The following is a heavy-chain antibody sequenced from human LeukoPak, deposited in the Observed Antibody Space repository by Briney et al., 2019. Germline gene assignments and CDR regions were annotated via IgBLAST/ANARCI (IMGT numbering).Heavy chain of an antibody. CDR3: ARHVEAAAGTDP. J-gene: IGHJ5*02. V-gene: IGHV4-39*01. D-gene: IGHD6-13*01. CDR2: IYYSGST. CDR1: GGSISSSSYY. Sequence: KTSETLSLTCTVSGGSISSSSYYWGWIRQPPGKGLEWIGSIYYSGSTYYNPSLKSRVTISVDTSKNRFSLKLSSVTAADTAVYYCARHVEAAAGTDPWGQGTLVTVSS.